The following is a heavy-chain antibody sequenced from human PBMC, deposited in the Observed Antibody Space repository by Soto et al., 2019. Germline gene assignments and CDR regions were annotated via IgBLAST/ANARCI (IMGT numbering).Heavy chain of an antibody. Sequence: QVQLQQWGAGLLKPSETLSLTCAVYGGSFSGYYWSWIRQPPGKGLERLGAINHIGITNYHPSLKGRVTITIETYKNKLALKLSTVTAADTAVYYCARRHGYCTNGVCSYFDYWGQGTLVTVSS. D-gene: IGHD2-8*01. V-gene: IGHV4-34*01. CDR2: INHIGIT. J-gene: IGHJ4*02. CDR1: GGSFSGYY. CDR3: ARRHGYCTNGVCSYFDY.